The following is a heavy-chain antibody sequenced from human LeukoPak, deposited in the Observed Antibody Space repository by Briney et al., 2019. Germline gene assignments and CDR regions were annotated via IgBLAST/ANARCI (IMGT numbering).Heavy chain of an antibody. CDR1: GFTFSSYS. V-gene: IGHV3-48*04. CDR3: ARSRGYYSYYFDY. D-gene: IGHD3-22*01. Sequence: QSGGSLRLSCAASGFTFSSYSMNWVRQAPEKGLEWVSYISSSGSTIYYADSVKGRFTISRDNAKNSLYLQMNSLRAEDTAVYYCARSRGYYSYYFDYWGQGALVTVSS. J-gene: IGHJ4*02. CDR2: ISSSGSTI.